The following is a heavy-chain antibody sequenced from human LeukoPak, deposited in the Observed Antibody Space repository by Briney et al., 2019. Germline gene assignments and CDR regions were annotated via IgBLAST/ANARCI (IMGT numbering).Heavy chain of an antibody. CDR3: ARDTLIAAPKTGTVTRIGWFDP. CDR2: IWYDGSYK. J-gene: IGHJ5*02. Sequence: SGGSLRLSCAASGFTFSNAWMNWVRQAPGKGLEWVAVIWYDGSYKSYADSVKGRFTISRDNSKNTLFLQMNSLRADDTAVYYCARDTLIAAPKTGTVTRIGWFDPWGQGTLVTVSS. D-gene: IGHD6-13*01. CDR1: GFTFSNAW. V-gene: IGHV3-33*08.